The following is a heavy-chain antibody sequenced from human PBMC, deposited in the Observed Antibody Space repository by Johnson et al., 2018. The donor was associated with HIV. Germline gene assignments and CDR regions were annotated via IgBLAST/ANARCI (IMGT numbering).Heavy chain of an antibody. V-gene: IGHV3-30-3*01. J-gene: IGHJ3*02. CDR3: AKGPQGIATPDAFDI. CDR2: ISYAGSNK. Sequence: QVQLVESGGGVVRPGRSLRLSCAASGFTFSSNAMHWVRQAPGKGLERVVVISYAGSNKSYAASVKGQFPISRENSKNTLYLQMNSLRAEDTAVYYCAKGPQGIATPDAFDIWGQGTMVTVSS. CDR1: GFTFSSNA. D-gene: IGHD2-21*01.